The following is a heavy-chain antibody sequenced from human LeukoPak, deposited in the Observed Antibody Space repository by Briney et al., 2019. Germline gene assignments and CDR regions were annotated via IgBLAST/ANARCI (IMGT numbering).Heavy chain of an antibody. J-gene: IGHJ3*02. D-gene: IGHD1-14*01. CDR2: ISAYNGNT. Sequence: ASVKVSCKASGYTFTSYGISWVRQAPGQGLGWMGWISAYNGNTNYAQKLQGRVTMTTDTSTSTAYMELRGLRSDDTAVYYCARDHRSLDAFDIWGQGTMVTVSS. CDR3: ARDHRSLDAFDI. V-gene: IGHV1-18*01. CDR1: GYTFTSYG.